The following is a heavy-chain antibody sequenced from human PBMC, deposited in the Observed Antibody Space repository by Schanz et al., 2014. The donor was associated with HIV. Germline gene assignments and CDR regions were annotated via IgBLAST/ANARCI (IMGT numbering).Heavy chain of an antibody. CDR1: GYTFTSYY. CDR2: INPNSGGT. J-gene: IGHJ4*02. CDR3: TRLHYYYDRSGFSFDC. Sequence: QVQLVQSGAELKKPGASVKVSCKASGYTFTSYYIHWVRQAPGQGLEWMGWINPNSGGTNLAQKLEGRVTMTIDRSITTASMELSRLNSDDTAMYFCTRLHYYYDRSGFSFDCWGQGTLVTVFS. D-gene: IGHD3-22*01. V-gene: IGHV1-2*02.